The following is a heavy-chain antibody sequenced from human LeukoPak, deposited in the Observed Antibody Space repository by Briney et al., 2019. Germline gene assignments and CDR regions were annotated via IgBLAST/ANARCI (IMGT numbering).Heavy chain of an antibody. CDR3: ASSAIVDTAMVLNWFDP. J-gene: IGHJ5*02. V-gene: IGHV6-1*01. CDR2: TYYRSKWYN. D-gene: IGHD5-18*01. CDR1: GDSVSSNSAA. Sequence: ASQTLSLTCAISGDSVSSNSAAWNWIRQSPSRGLEWLGRTYYRSKWYNDYAVSVKSRITINPDTSKNQFSLQLNSVTPEDTAVYYCASSAIVDTAMVLNWFDPWGQGTLVTVSS.